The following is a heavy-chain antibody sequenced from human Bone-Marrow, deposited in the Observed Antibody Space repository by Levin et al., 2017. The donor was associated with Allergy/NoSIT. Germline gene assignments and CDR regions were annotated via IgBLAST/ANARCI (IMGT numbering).Heavy chain of an antibody. V-gene: IGHV1-2*02. Sequence: ASVKVSCEASGYTFTDYYIHWMRQAPGQGLEWMGWINPNSGGKNYAPRFQGRVTVTGDTSINTAYLELRSLRSDDTAVYYCARDRRWATAIYAFWGQGTPVTVSS. D-gene: IGHD1-26*01. J-gene: IGHJ4*02. CDR2: INPNSGGK. CDR1: GYTFTDYY. CDR3: ARDRRWATAIYAF.